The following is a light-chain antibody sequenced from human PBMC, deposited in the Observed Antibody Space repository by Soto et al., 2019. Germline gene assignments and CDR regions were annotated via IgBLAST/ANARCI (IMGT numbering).Light chain of an antibody. CDR1: SSDVGGYNY. J-gene: IGLJ2*01. Sequence: QSALTQPTSVSGSPGQSITISCTGTSSDVGGYNYVSWYQQHPGKAPKLMIYEVNVRPSGVPDRFSGSKSGNTASLTVSGLQAEDEADYYCSSSAGSNNLGVFGGGTKLTVL. V-gene: IGLV2-8*01. CDR3: SSSAGSNNLGV. CDR2: EVN.